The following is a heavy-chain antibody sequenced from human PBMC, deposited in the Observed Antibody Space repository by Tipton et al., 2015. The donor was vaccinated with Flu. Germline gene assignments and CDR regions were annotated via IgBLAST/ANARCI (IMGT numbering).Heavy chain of an antibody. CDR1: GGSISSYY. J-gene: IGHJ6*03. Sequence: TLSLTCTVSGGSISSYYWSWIRQPPGKGLEWIGYIYYSGSTNYNPSLKSRVTISVDTSKNQFSLKLSSVTAADTAVYYCARLSGGYSGYDYYYYYMDVWGKGTTVTVSS. D-gene: IGHD5-12*01. CDR2: IYYSGST. CDR3: ARLSGGYSGYDYYYYYMDV. V-gene: IGHV4-59*08.